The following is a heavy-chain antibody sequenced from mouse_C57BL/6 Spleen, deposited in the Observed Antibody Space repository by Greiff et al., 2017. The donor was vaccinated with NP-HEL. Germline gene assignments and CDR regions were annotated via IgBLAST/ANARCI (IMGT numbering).Heavy chain of an antibody. CDR1: GYTFTSYW. CDR2: IDPSDSYT. Sequence: QVQLQQPGAELVRPGTSVKLSCKASGYTFTSYWMHWVKQRPGQGLEWIGVIDPSDSYTNYNQKFKGKATLTVDTSSSTAYMQLSSLTSEDSAVYYCARYYGPYYYAMDYWGQGTSVTVSS. D-gene: IGHD1-1*01. CDR3: ARYYGPYYYAMDY. J-gene: IGHJ4*01. V-gene: IGHV1-59*01.